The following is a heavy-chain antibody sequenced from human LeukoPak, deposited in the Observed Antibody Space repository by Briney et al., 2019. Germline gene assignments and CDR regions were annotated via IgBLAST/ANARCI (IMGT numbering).Heavy chain of an antibody. CDR1: GFTFSDYP. CDR2: LSYDGSYK. CDR3: ARGYRYGDY. Sequence: PGRSLRLSCAASGFTFSDYPMHWVRQAPGKGLEYVAVLSYDGSYKYYADSVKGRFTTSRDNSKNTMYLQINRLRLEDTAVYYCARGYRYGDYWGQGTLVTVSS. D-gene: IGHD5-18*01. J-gene: IGHJ4*02. V-gene: IGHV3-30*04.